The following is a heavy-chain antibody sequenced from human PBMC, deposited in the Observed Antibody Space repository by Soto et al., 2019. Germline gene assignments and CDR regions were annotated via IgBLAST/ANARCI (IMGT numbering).Heavy chain of an antibody. V-gene: IGHV1-24*01. CDR1: GYTLTELS. CDR2: FDPEDGET. D-gene: IGHD2-2*01. Sequence: ASVKVSCKVSGYTLTELSMXWVXXAPGKGLEWMGGFDPEDGETIYAQKFQGRVTMTEDTSTDTAYMELSSLRSEDTAVYYCATELPEDNWFDPWGQGTLVTVSS. CDR3: ATELPEDNWFDP. J-gene: IGHJ5*02.